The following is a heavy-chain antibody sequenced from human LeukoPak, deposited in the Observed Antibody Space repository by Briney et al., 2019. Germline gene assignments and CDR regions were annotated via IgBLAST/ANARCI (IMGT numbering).Heavy chain of an antibody. D-gene: IGHD3-3*01. CDR1: GFTFSSYA. J-gene: IGHJ4*02. CDR3: AKDGSGTESPI. CDR2: ISGSGGST. V-gene: IGHV3-23*01. Sequence: GGSLRLSCAASGFTFSSYAMSWVRQAPGKGLEGVSAISGSGGSTYYADSVKGRFTISRDNSKNTLYLQMNSLSAEDTAVYYCAKDGSGTESPIWGQGTLVTVSS.